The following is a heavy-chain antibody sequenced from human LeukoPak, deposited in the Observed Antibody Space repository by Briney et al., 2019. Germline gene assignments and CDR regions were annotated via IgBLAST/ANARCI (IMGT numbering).Heavy chain of an antibody. CDR3: AGPGRDYYYYYHMDV. J-gene: IGHJ6*03. Sequence: VASVKVSCKASGYTFTYRYLHWVRQAPGQALEWMGWITPFNGNTNYAQKFRDRVTITRDRSMSTAYMELSSLRSEDTAMYYCAGPGRDYYYYYHMDVWGKGTTVTVSS. CDR2: ITPFNGNT. CDR1: GYTFTYRY. V-gene: IGHV1-45*02.